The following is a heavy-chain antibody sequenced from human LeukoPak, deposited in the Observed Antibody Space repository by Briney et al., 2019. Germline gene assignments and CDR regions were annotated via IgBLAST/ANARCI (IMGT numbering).Heavy chain of an antibody. J-gene: IGHJ3*02. CDR2: LSYDRSTK. CDR1: GFTFNIYA. D-gene: IGHD1-1*01. V-gene: IGHV3-30*01. CDR3: YSARGTTVSATIAFDI. Sequence: GGPVRLSCAASGFTFNIYAMLGLRQAPGRGGEGVADLSYDRSTKISSDSVKRRFTISRDNSKNTVSLQMDSHRPEDNAATYFYSARGTTVSATIAFDIWGKGTMVTL.